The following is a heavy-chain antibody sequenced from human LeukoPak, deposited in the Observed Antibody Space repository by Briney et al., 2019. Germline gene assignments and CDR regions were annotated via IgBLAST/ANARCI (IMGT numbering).Heavy chain of an antibody. V-gene: IGHV4-59*05. CDR2: IYYSGTT. Sequence: SETLSLTCTVSGGSISSYYWSWIRQPAGKGLEWIGTIYYSGTTYYNPSLKSRVTISIDTSKNQFSLNLSSVTAADTAVYYCARHGTYYYDSSGYRFGFDPWGQGTLVTVSS. CDR1: GGSISSYY. CDR3: ARHGTYYYDSSGYRFGFDP. J-gene: IGHJ5*02. D-gene: IGHD3-22*01.